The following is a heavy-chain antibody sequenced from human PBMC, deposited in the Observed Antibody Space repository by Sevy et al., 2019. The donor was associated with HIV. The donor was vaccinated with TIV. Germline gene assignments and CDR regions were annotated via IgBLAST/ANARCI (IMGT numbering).Heavy chain of an antibody. CDR2: ISYDGSDK. CDR1: GFAFTNYYA. CDR3: ARPRANYVDHYFFYAMDV. D-gene: IGHD4-17*01. Sequence: GGSLRLSCTASGFAFTNYYAMHWVRQAPGKGLEGVALISYDGSDKFYADSVKGGFTITRDNFKNTLYLQMNGLTTEDTAVYYCARPRANYVDHYFFYAMDVWGQGTTVTVSS. V-gene: IGHV3-30-3*01. J-gene: IGHJ6*02.